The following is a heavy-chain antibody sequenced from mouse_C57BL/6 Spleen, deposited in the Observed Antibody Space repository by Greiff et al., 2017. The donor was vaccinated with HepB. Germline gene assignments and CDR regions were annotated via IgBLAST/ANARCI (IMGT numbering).Heavy chain of an antibody. V-gene: IGHV5-9-1*02. CDR3: TRSTMVTTKDAMDY. D-gene: IGHD2-2*01. J-gene: IGHJ4*01. Sequence: EVNVVESGEGLVKPGGSLKLSCAASGFTFSSYAMSWVRQTPEKRLEWVAYISSGGDYIYYADTVKGRFTISRDNARNTLDLQMRSLKSEDTAMYYCTRSTMVTTKDAMDYWGQGTSVTVSS. CDR1: GFTFSSYA. CDR2: ISSGGDYI.